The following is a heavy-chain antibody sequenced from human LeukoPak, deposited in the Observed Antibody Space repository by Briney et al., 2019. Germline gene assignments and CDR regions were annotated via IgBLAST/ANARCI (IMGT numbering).Heavy chain of an antibody. J-gene: IGHJ6*02. CDR3: ANLGRNYGSGSYMSMDV. Sequence: SVKVSCKASGGTFSSYAISWVRQAPGQGLEWMGRIIPILGIANYAQKFQGRVMITADKSTSTAYMELSSLRSEDTAVYYCANLGRNYGSGSYMSMDVWGQGTTVTVSS. V-gene: IGHV1-69*04. CDR1: GGTFSSYA. CDR2: IIPILGIA. D-gene: IGHD3-10*01.